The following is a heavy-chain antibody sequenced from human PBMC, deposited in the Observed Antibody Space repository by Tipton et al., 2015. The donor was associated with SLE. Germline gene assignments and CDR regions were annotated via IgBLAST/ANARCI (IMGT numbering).Heavy chain of an antibody. V-gene: IGHV4-4*02. Sequence: TLSLTCTVSGGSISSNTWWNWVRQPPGMGLEWIGEIHHRGTTNYNPSLKSRVTISEDTSKNQFSLKLTSVTAADTAVYYCARAGGGDSNWFDPWGQGTLVTVSS. CDR3: ARAGGGDSNWFDP. J-gene: IGHJ5*02. CDR1: GGSISSNTW. D-gene: IGHD2-21*01. CDR2: IHHRGTT.